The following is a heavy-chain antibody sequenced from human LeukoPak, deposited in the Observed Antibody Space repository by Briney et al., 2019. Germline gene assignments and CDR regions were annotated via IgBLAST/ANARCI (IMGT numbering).Heavy chain of an antibody. D-gene: IGHD3-10*01. CDR2: INSDGSST. J-gene: IGHJ4*02. CDR1: GFTFSSYW. V-gene: IGHV3-74*01. CDR3: ARVPYGSGNYYSN. Sequence: GGSLRLSCAASGFTFSSYWMHWVRQAPGKGLVWVSRINSDGSSTSYADSVKGRFTISRDNAKNTLYLQMNSLRAEDTAVYYCARVPYGSGNYYSNWGQGTLVTVSS.